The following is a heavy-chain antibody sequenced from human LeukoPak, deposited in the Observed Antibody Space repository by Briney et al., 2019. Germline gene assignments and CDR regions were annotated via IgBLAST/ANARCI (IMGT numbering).Heavy chain of an antibody. CDR3: AKVTYGSGTYGAFDY. CDR2: ISSSGNTI. Sequence: PGESLRLSCAASGFSISIYDMNWVRQAPGKGLEWISYISSSGNTIYYGDSVKGRFTISRDSARNSLYLQMNSLRAEDTAVYYCAKVTYGSGTYGAFDYWGQGTLVTVSS. CDR1: GFSISIYD. J-gene: IGHJ4*02. V-gene: IGHV3-48*03. D-gene: IGHD3-10*01.